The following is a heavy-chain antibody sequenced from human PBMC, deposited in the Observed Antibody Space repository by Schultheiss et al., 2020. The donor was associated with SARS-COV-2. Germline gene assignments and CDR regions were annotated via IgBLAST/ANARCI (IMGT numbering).Heavy chain of an antibody. Sequence: SQTLSLTCTVSGGSISSYYWSWIRQPPGKGPEWIGYIYYSGSTNYNPSLKSRVTISVDTSKNQFSLKLSSVTAADTAVYYCARGPYSSSGGGAFDIWGQGTMVTVSS. CDR1: GGSISSYY. CDR3: ARGPYSSSGGGAFDI. J-gene: IGHJ3*02. D-gene: IGHD6-13*01. V-gene: IGHV4-59*01. CDR2: IYYSGST.